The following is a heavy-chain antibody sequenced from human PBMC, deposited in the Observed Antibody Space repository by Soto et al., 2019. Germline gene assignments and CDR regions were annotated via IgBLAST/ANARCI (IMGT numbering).Heavy chain of an antibody. CDR1: GGSISSSSYY. CDR2: IYYSGST. Sequence: PSETLSLTCTVSGGSISSSSYYWGWIRQPPGKGLEWIGSIYYSGSTYYNPSLKSRVTISVDTSKNQFSLKLGSVTAADTAVYYCARHSPFDDFWSGYYARPYFDDWGQGTLVTVSS. D-gene: IGHD3-3*01. J-gene: IGHJ4*02. V-gene: IGHV4-39*01. CDR3: ARHSPFDDFWSGYYARPYFDD.